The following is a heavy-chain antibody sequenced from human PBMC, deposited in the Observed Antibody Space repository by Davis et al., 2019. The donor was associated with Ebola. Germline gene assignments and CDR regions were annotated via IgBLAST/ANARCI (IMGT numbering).Heavy chain of an antibody. J-gene: IGHJ5*02. Sequence: ASVKVSCKASGYTFTGYYMHWVRQAPGQGLEWMGWINPNSGGTNYAQKFQGRVTMTRDTSISTAYMELSRLRSEDTAVYYCARAGCFSCYPNWFDPWGQGTLVTVSS. CDR2: INPNSGGT. D-gene: IGHD2-2*01. V-gene: IGHV1-2*02. CDR3: ARAGCFSCYPNWFDP. CDR1: GYTFTGYY.